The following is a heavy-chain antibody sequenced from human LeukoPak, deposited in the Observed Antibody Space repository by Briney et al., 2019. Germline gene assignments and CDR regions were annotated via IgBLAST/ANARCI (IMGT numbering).Heavy chain of an antibody. CDR3: ARDRGGYTYSHDY. CDR2: IYHDGST. J-gene: IGHJ4*02. Sequence: GSLRLSCAASGFTFNIYTMNWVRQSPEKGLEWIGEIYHDGSTNYNPSLKSRVTISMDKSKNQLSLKLNFVTAADTAVYYCARDRGGYTYSHDYWGQGTLVTVSS. V-gene: IGHV4-4*02. CDR1: GFTFNIYTM. D-gene: IGHD5-18*01.